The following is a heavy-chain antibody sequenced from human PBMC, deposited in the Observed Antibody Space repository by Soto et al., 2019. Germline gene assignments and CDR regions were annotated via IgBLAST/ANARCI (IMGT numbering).Heavy chain of an antibody. Sequence: SETLSLTCAVSGGSSTSNNWWTWVSQPPGQGLEWIGEIYRTGSTNYNPSLKSRVTISLDKSENQFSLKVTSLTAADTAVYYCASRDPGTSVDYWGQGTLVAVSS. CDR1: GGSSTSNNW. CDR2: IYRTGST. D-gene: IGHD1-7*01. J-gene: IGHJ4*02. V-gene: IGHV4-4*02. CDR3: ASRDPGTSVDY.